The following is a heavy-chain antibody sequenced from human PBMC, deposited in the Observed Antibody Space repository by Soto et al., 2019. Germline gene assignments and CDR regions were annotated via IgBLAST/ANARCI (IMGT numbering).Heavy chain of an antibody. CDR2: IIPIFGTA. CDR1: GVTFSSYA. Sequence: SVKVSCKASGVTFSSYAISWVRQAPGQGLEWMGGIIPIFGTANYAQKFQGRVTITADESTSTAYMELSSLRSEETAVYYCARVLDWNYEYYYYDYGMDVWGKGPTVTDSS. V-gene: IGHV1-69*01. D-gene: IGHD1-7*01. J-gene: IGHJ6*04. CDR3: ARVLDWNYEYYYYDYGMDV.